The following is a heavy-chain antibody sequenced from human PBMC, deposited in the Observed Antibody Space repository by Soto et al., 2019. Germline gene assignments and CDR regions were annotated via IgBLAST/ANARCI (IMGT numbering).Heavy chain of an antibody. V-gene: IGHV1-69*12. CDR1: GGTFSSYA. Sequence: QVQLVQSGAEVKKPGSSVKVSCKASGGTFSSYAISWVRQAPGQGLEWMGGIIPIFGTANYAQKFQGRVRITAEESTSTGYMELSSLSSEDRSVYYCAIALFDGSGRGGPDCWGQGTLVTVSS. CDR2: IIPIFGTA. J-gene: IGHJ4*02. D-gene: IGHD3-10*01. CDR3: AIALFDGSGRGGPDC.